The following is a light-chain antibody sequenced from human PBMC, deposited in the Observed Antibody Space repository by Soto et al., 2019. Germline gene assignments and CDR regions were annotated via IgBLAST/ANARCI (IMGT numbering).Light chain of an antibody. V-gene: IGKV1-5*01. J-gene: IGKJ2*01. CDR1: QSISSW. CDR2: DAS. Sequence: DIQMTQSPSTLSASVGDRVTITCRASQSISSWLAWYQQKPGKAPKLLFYDASSLESGVPSRFSGSGSGTEFTLSISSLQPDYFATYYCQQYNSHPTFGQGTKLEIK. CDR3: QQYNSHPT.